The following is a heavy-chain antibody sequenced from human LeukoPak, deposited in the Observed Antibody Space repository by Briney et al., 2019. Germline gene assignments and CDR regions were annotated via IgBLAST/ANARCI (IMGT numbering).Heavy chain of an antibody. Sequence: SETLSLICNVSGGSIGTYYWSWIRQPPGQGLEYLGYIYHTGTTSYNPSLKSRATISVDTSKNQFSLRLTSVTAADTALYYCARSPGLGYSGGSCHFDYWGQGILLTVSS. CDR1: GGSIGTYY. CDR3: ARSPGLGYSGGSCHFDY. J-gene: IGHJ4*02. V-gene: IGHV4-59*08. D-gene: IGHD2-15*01. CDR2: IYHTGTT.